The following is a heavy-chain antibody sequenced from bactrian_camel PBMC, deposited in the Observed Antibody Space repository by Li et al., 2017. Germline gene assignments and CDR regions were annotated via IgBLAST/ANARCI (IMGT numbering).Heavy chain of an antibody. CDR1: GHTYSSGC. V-gene: IGHV3S1*01. D-gene: IGHD1*01. J-gene: IGHJ6*01. CDR3: AARSVGWCPLFEHWLGKRAYTPGGYFAN. Sequence: HVQLVESGGGSVQAGGSLILSCVGVGHTYSSGCMGWFRRQAPGKEREGVSSVYTGTGSADYAESVRGRFTISLDSAKNILYLQMHSLKAEDTAMYYCAARSVGWCPLFEHWLGKRAYTPGGYFANWGQGTQVTVS. CDR2: VYTGTGSA.